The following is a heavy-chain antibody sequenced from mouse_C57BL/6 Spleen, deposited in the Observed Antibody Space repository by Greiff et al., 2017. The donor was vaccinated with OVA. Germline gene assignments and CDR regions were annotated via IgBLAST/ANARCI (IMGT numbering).Heavy chain of an antibody. V-gene: IGHV1-54*01. CDR1: GYAFTNYW. J-gene: IGHJ2*01. Sequence: QVQLQQSGAELVRPGTSVKVSCKASGYAFTNYWIEWVKQRPGQGLEWIGVINPGSGGTNYNEKFKGKATLTADKSSSTAYMQLSSLTSEDSAVYFCAREGYFDYWGQGTTLTVSS. CDR2: INPGSGGT. CDR3: AREGYFDY.